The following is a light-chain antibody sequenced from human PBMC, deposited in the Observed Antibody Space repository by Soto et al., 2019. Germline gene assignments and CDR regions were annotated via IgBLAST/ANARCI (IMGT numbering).Light chain of an antibody. J-gene: IGKJ4*01. CDR2: GAA. CDR1: QSVSNNY. Sequence: EIVLTQSPGTLSLSPGERATLSCRASQSVSNNYLAWYQQKPGQAPRLLIYGAANRATGIPDRFSGSGSGTDFTLTISRLEHQDFAVYHCQQYSTSPLTFGGGTKVEIK. CDR3: QQYSTSPLT. V-gene: IGKV3-20*01.